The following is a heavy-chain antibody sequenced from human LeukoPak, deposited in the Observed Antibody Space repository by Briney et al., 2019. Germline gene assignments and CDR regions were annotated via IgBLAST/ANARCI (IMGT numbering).Heavy chain of an antibody. Sequence: GGSLRLSCAASGFTFDDYGMSWVRQAPGKGLEWVSGINWNGVSTGYADSVKGRFTISRDNSENTLYLQMNSLRAEDTAVYYCARLYDSSGYGAFDIWGQGTMVTVSS. CDR2: INWNGVST. D-gene: IGHD3-22*01. CDR1: GFTFDDYG. J-gene: IGHJ3*02. CDR3: ARLYDSSGYGAFDI. V-gene: IGHV3-20*04.